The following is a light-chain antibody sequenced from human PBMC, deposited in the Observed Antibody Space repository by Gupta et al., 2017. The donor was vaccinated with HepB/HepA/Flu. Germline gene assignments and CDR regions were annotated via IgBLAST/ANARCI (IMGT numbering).Light chain of an antibody. CDR2: AAS. CDR1: QGISSY. J-gene: IGKJ4*01. CDR3: QQYYSYPAT. V-gene: IGKV1-8*01. Sequence: AIRMTQSPSSFSASTGDRLTITCRASQGISSYLAWYQQKPGKAPKLLIYAASTLQSGVPSRFSGSGSGTDFTLTISCLQSEDFATYYCQQYYSYPATFGGGTKVEIK.